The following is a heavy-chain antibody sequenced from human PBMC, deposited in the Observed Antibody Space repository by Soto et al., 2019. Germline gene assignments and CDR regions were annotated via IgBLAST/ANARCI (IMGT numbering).Heavy chain of an antibody. V-gene: IGHV3-48*02. J-gene: IGHJ4*02. CDR3: ATGYCRSDNCHFTH. CDR2: ISGTSETI. CDR1: GFNFHTYT. D-gene: IGHD2-2*03. Sequence: DVQLVESGGGLVKPGGSLRLSCAAPGFNFHTYTMTWVRQAPGKGLEWVSYISGTSETIFYADSVKGRFTISRDNAKNSLYLQLNSLRDEETAVYYCATGYCRSDNCHFTHWGQGTLVTVSS.